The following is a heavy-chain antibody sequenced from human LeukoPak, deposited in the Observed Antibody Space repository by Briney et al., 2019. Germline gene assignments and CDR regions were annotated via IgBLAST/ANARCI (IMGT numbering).Heavy chain of an antibody. Sequence: GGSLRLSCTASGFTFGDYAMSWVRQAPGKGLEWVGFIRSKAYGGTTDYAASVKGRFTISRDDSKSIAYFKMNSLKTKATAVYSCTGGYCTNGVCYTPFDYWGQGTLVTASS. CDR2: IRSKAYGGTT. CDR1: GFTFGDYA. CDR3: TGGYCTNGVCYTPFDY. D-gene: IGHD2-8*01. J-gene: IGHJ4*02. V-gene: IGHV3-49*04.